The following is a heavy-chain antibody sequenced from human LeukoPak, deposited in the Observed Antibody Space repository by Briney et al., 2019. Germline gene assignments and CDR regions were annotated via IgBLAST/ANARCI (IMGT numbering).Heavy chain of an antibody. CDR1: GYSFTSYW. D-gene: IGHD2-2*01. J-gene: IGHJ4*02. V-gene: IGHV5-51*01. Sequence: PGESLTISCKGSGYSFTSYWIGWVRQMPGKGLEWMGIIYPGDSDTRYSPSFQGQVTISADKSISTAYLQWSSLKASDTAMYYCARHLGYCSSTSCYVSPENWGQGTLVTVSS. CDR2: IYPGDSDT. CDR3: ARHLGYCSSTSCYVSPEN.